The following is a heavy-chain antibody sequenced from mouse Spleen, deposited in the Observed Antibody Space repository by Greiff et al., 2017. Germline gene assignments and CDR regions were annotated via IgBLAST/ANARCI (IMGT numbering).Heavy chain of an antibody. CDR2: INPSNGGT. V-gene: IGHV1-53*01. CDR3: ARGGTGTIYYYAMDY. Sequence: QVQLQQPGTELVKPGASVKLSCKASGYTFTSYWMHWVKQRPGQGLEWIGNINPSNGGTNYNEKFKSKATLTVDKSSSPAYMQLSSLTSEDSAVYYCARGGTGTIYYYAMDYWGQGTSVTVSS. CDR1: GYTFTSYW. D-gene: IGHD4-1*01. J-gene: IGHJ4*01.